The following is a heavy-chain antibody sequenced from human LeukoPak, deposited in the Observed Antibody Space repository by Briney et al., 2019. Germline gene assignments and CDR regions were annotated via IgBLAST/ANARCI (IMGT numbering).Heavy chain of an antibody. CDR1: GFTFSSYA. CDR3: AKDSGIVVVVQIDY. Sequence: PGGSLRLSCAASGFTFSSYAMSWVRQAPGKGLEWVSAISGSGGSTYYADSVKGRFTIPRDNSKNTLYLQMNSLRAEDTAVYYCAKDSGIVVVVQIDYWGQGTLVTVSS. CDR2: ISGSGGST. V-gene: IGHV3-23*01. D-gene: IGHD2-15*01. J-gene: IGHJ4*02.